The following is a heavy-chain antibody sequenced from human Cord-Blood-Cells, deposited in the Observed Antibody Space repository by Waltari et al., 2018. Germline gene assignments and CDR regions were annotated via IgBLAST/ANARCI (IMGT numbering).Heavy chain of an antibody. CDR2: IIPIFGTA. CDR3: ARDKGWDPDAFDI. Sequence: QVQLVQSGAEVKKPASSVMVSCKASGGNFRSYAISWVRQAPAQGLEWMGGIIPIFGTANYAQKFQGRVTITADESTSTAYMELSSLRSEDTAVYYCARDKGWDPDAFDIWGQGTMVTVSS. D-gene: IGHD1-26*01. CDR1: GGNFRSYA. J-gene: IGHJ3*02. V-gene: IGHV1-69*01.